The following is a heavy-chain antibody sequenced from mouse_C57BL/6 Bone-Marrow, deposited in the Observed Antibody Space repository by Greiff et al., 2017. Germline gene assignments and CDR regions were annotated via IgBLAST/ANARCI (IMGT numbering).Heavy chain of an antibody. Sequence: EVQLVESGGGLVKPGGSLKLSCAASGFTFSSYAMSWVRQTPEKRLEWVATISDGGSYTYYPDNVKGRFTISRDNAKNNLYLQMSHLKSEDTAMYYCARDLGREGYWGQGTTLTVSS. J-gene: IGHJ2*01. V-gene: IGHV5-4*01. CDR1: GFTFSSYA. CDR3: ARDLGREGY. CDR2: ISDGGSYT. D-gene: IGHD4-1*01.